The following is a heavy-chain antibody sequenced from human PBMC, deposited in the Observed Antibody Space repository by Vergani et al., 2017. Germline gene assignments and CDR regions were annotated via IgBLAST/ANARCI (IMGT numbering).Heavy chain of an antibody. V-gene: IGHV4-4*02. CDR1: GGSISSSNW. Sequence: QVQLQESGPGLVKPSGTLSLTCAVSGGSISSSNWWSWVRQPPGKGLEWIGKIYHSGSTNYNPSLKSRVTISVDKSKNQFSLKLSSVTAADTAVYYCARATITIFGVGTNWFDPWGQGTRVTGSS. CDR2: IYHSGST. D-gene: IGHD3-3*01. J-gene: IGHJ5*02. CDR3: ARATITIFGVGTNWFDP.